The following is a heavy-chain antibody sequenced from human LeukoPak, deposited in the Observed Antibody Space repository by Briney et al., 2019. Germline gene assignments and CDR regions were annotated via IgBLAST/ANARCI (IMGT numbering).Heavy chain of an antibody. CDR2: ISGSGGST. CDR1: GFTFSSYA. Sequence: GGSLRLSCAASGFTFSSYAMSWVRQAPGKGLEWVSAISGSGGSTYYADSVKGRFTISRDNSKNTLYLQMNSLRAEDTAVYYCAKPPYSKSMYYYGMDVWGQGTTVTVSS. V-gene: IGHV3-23*01. D-gene: IGHD4-4*01. CDR3: AKPPYSKSMYYYGMDV. J-gene: IGHJ6*02.